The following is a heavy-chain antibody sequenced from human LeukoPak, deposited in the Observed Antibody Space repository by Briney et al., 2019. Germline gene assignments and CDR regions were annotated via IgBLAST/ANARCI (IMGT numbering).Heavy chain of an antibody. Sequence: ASVKVSCKASGGTFSSYAISWVRQAPGQGLEWMGGIIPIFGTANYAQKFQGRVTITTDESTNTAYMELSSLRSEDTAVHYCAGSIAARFDAFDIWGQGTMVTVSS. CDR3: AGSIAARFDAFDI. CDR1: GGTFSSYA. V-gene: IGHV1-69*05. J-gene: IGHJ3*02. CDR2: IIPIFGTA. D-gene: IGHD6-6*01.